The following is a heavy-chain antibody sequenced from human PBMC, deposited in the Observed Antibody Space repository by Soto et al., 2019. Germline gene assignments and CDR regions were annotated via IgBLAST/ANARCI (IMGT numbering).Heavy chain of an antibody. CDR3: ARDTPMMSAGMDV. J-gene: IGHJ6*02. D-gene: IGHD3-22*01. CDR2: INHSGST. V-gene: IGHV4-34*01. CDR1: GWSFSGYY. Sequence: PSETLSLTCAFYGWSFSGYYWSWIRQPPGKGLEWIGEINHSGSTNYNPSLKSRVTISVDTSKNQFSLKLSSVTAADTAVYYCARDTPMMSAGMDVWGQGTTVTVSS.